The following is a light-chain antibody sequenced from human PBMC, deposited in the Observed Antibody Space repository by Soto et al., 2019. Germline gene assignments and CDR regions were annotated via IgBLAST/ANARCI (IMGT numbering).Light chain of an antibody. CDR1: QSVSSN. V-gene: IGKV3-15*01. CDR3: HQYNDWPRYT. Sequence: EIVMTQSTVTLSVSPGERATLFCRASQSVSSNLAWYQQKPGQAPRLLIYGASTRATGIPARFSGSGSGTEFTLTISSLQSEDFAVYYCHQYNDWPRYTFGQGTKLEIK. CDR2: GAS. J-gene: IGKJ2*01.